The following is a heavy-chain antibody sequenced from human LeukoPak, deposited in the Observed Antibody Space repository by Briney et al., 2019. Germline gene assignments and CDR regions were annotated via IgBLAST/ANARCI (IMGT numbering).Heavy chain of an antibody. CDR2: INPNSGGT. Sequence: GASVKVSCKASGYTFTGYYMHWVRQAPGQGLEWMGWINPNSGGTNYAQKFQGRVTMTRDTSISTAYMELSRLRSDDTAVYYCARVSSSSREAFDIWGQGTMVTVSS. J-gene: IGHJ3*02. V-gene: IGHV1-2*02. CDR1: GYTFTGYY. CDR3: ARVSSSSREAFDI. D-gene: IGHD6-6*01.